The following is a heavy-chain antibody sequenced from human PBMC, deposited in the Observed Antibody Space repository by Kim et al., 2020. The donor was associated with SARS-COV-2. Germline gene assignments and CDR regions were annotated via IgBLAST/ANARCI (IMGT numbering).Heavy chain of an antibody. Sequence: GGSLRLSCAASGFTLSTYWMNWVRQAPGRGLEWVANIKQDGSEKYYGDFVKGRFTISRDKIKSLLYLQMNSLRANDTAVYYCARGRYSDKIRWHAFDVWGHGTMVTVSS. J-gene: IGHJ3*01. CDR1: GFTLSTYW. CDR3: ARGRYSDKIRWHAFDV. V-gene: IGHV3-7*01. D-gene: IGHD4-17*01. CDR2: IKQDGSEK.